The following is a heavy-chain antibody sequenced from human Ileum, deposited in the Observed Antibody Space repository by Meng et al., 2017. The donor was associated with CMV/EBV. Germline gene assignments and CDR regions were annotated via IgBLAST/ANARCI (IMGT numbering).Heavy chain of an antibody. CDR2: ISNSGTT. V-gene: IGHV4-59*01. Sequence: SETLSLTCTVSGGVIGSFYWTWIRQTPEKGLEWIGYISNSGTTNYNPSLKSRLTMSVDASQNQFSLNLSSVTAADTAVYYCARGRVYYYGWNPPYGMDVWGRGTTVTVSS. J-gene: IGHJ6*02. CDR1: GGVIGSFY. D-gene: IGHD3-10*01. CDR3: ARGRVYYYGWNPPYGMDV.